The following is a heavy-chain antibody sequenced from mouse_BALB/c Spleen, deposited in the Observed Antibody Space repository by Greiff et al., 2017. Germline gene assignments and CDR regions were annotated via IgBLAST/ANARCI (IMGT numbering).Heavy chain of an antibody. CDR2: IYPGSGST. J-gene: IGHJ2*01. CDR1: GYTFTDYV. CDR3: ARWDALYYFDY. V-gene: IGHV1-77*01. Sequence: VHVKQSGPELVKPGASVKMSCKASGYTFTDYVISWVKQRTGQGLEWIGEIYPGSGSTYYNEKFKGKATLTADKSSNTAYMQLSSLTSEDSAVYFCARWDALYYFDYWGQGTTLTVSS. D-gene: IGHD4-1*01.